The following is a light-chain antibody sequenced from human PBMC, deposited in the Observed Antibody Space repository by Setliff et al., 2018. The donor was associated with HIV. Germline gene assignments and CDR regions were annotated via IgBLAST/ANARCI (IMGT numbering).Light chain of an antibody. Sequence: QSALTQPASVSGSPGQSIAISCTGTSSDVGGYDLVSWYQQHPGKAPKLVIHEVSKRPSGVSNRFSGSKSGNTASLTISGLQAEDEADYYCTTFTATKGVFGGGTKVTVL. CDR1: SSDVGGYDL. J-gene: IGLJ3*02. CDR2: EVS. CDR3: TTFTATKGV. V-gene: IGLV2-14*02.